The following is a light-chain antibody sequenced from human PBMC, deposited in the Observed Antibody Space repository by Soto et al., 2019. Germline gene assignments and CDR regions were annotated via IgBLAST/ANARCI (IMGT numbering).Light chain of an antibody. V-gene: IGKV1-5*03. CDR2: KAS. CDR3: QQYNSYSSP. CDR1: QSISSW. Sequence: DIQMTQSPSTLSASVGDRVTITCRASQSISSWLAWYQQKPGKAPKLLIYKASSLESGVPSRFSGSGSGTEFTLTISSLQPDDFATYYCQQYNSYSSPFGQGTRREIK. J-gene: IGKJ5*01.